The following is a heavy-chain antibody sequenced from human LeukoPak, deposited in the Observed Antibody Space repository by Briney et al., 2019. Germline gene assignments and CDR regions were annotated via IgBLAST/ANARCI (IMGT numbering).Heavy chain of an antibody. CDR1: GYTFTGYY. V-gene: IGHV1-2*02. CDR2: INPNSGGT. D-gene: IGHD4-17*01. J-gene: IGHJ4*02. CDR3: ARHHYGDYGGGEY. Sequence: ASVKVSCKASGYTFTGYYMHWVRQAPGQGLEWMGWINPNSGGTNYAQKFQGRVTMTRDTPISTAYMELSRLRSDDTAVYYCARHHYGDYGGGEYWGQGTLVTVSS.